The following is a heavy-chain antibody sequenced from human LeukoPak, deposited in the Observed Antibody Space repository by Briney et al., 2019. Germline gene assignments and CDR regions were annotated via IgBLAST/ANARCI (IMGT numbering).Heavy chain of an antibody. CDR1: GDTFSSYA. D-gene: IGHD3-3*01. CDR3: ASLTYYDFWSGYYTWNYFDY. J-gene: IGHJ4*02. CDR2: IIPIFGTA. V-gene: IGHV1-69*01. Sequence: SVKVSCKASGDTFSSYAISWVRQAPGQGLEWMGGIIPIFGTANYAQKFQGRVTITADEPTSTAYMELSSLRSEDTAVYYCASLTYYDFWSGYYTWNYFDYWGQGTLVTVSS.